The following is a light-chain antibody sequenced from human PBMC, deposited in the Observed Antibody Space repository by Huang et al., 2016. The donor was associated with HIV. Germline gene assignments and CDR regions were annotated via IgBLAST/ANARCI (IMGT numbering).Light chain of an antibody. CDR3: QQYSTSPWT. CDR2: GSS. CDR1: HNVSNDY. Sequence: EIVLTQSPHTLSLSPGERGALSCRASHNVSNDYLAWYQHKSGQAPRLLIYGSSGRATGTPARFSGSGSGTDFSLTIDSVAPEDFALYYCQQYSTSPWTFGPGTKLEIK. J-gene: IGKJ3*01. V-gene: IGKV3-20*01.